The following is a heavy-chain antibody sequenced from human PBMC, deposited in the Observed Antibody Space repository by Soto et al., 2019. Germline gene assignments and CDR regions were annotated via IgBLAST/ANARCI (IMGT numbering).Heavy chain of an antibody. CDR1: GFSVSTNY. Sequence: GGSLRLSCAASGFSVSTNYMSWVRQAPGKGLDWVSVIYSGGGTYYADSVRGRFTISRDNSKNTVYLQMINVRVDDTALYYCARMTVESYCGMDVWGQGTTVTVSS. CDR3: ARMTVESYCGMDV. J-gene: IGHJ6*02. V-gene: IGHV3-53*01. CDR2: IYSGGGT. D-gene: IGHD2-21*02.